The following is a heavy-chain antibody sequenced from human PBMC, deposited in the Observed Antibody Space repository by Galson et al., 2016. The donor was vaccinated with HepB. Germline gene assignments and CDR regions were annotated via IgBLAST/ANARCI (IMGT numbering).Heavy chain of an antibody. J-gene: IGHJ6*02. CDR1: GGSIINYY. Sequence: SETLSLTCSVPGGSIINYYWSWVRQPPGKGLEWIGYAFHSGSTNYNPSLKSRVAISMDTSKNQFSLKLRSVTAADTAVYFCAGFWERGFYYYGMDVWGQGTTVTVSS. CDR3: AGFWERGFYYYGMDV. CDR2: AFHSGST. D-gene: IGHD1-26*01. V-gene: IGHV4-59*01.